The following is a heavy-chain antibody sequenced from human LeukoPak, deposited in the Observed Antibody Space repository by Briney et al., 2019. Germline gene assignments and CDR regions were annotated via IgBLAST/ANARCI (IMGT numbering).Heavy chain of an antibody. D-gene: IGHD3-10*01. V-gene: IGHV3-30*02. Sequence: GGSLRLSCAASGFTFSNYGMHWVRQAPGKGLEWVAFIRYDGNKKYYADSVKGRFTISRDNSKNTMYLQMSSLRDEDTAVYYCVRDEWFGEYAYWGQGTLVTVSS. CDR1: GFTFSNYG. CDR3: VRDEWFGEYAY. J-gene: IGHJ4*02. CDR2: IRYDGNKK.